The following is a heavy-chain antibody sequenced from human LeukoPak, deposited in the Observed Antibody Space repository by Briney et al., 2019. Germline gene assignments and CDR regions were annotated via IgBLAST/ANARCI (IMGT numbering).Heavy chain of an antibody. CDR2: IYHSGST. D-gene: IGHD2-15*01. V-gene: IGHV4-38-2*01. CDR1: GYSISSGYY. CDR3: ARTQGYCSGGSCYRSGYNWFDP. Sequence: SETLSLTCAVSGYSISSGYYWGWIRQPPGKGLEWIGSIYHSGSTYYNPSLKSRVTISVDTSKNQFSLKLNSVTAADTAVYYCARTQGYCSGGSCYRSGYNWFDPWGQGTLVTVSS. J-gene: IGHJ5*02.